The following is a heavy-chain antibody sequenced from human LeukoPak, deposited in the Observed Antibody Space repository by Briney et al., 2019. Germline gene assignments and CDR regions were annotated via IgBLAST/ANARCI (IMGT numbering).Heavy chain of an antibody. CDR2: IRYDGSNK. CDR1: GFTFSSYW. J-gene: IGHJ5*02. D-gene: IGHD3-3*01. V-gene: IGHV3-30*02. CDR3: AKVRDFWSGYYTPFDP. Sequence: GGSLRLSRAASGFTFSSYWMHWVRQAPGKGLEWVAFIRYDGSNKYYADSVKGRFTISRDNSKNTLYLQMNSLRAEDTAVYYCAKVRDFWSGYYTPFDPWGQGTLVTVSS.